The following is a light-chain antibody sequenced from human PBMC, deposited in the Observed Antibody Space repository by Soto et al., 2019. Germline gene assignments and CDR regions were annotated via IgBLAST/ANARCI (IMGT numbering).Light chain of an antibody. Sequence: QSVLTQPASVSGSPGQSITISCTGTISDVGSHNLVSWYQQHPGRAPKLIIYEVIKRPSGVSSRFSGSKSGNTASLTISGLQTDDEADYHCCSFAGSNPFPYVFXTGTKVTVL. CDR1: ISDVGSHNL. V-gene: IGLV2-23*02. CDR3: CSFAGSNPFPYV. CDR2: EVI. J-gene: IGLJ1*01.